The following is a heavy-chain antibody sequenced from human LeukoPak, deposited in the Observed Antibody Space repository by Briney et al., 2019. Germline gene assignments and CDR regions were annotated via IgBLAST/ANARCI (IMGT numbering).Heavy chain of an antibody. Sequence: SETLSLTCAVYGGSFSGYYWSWIRQPPGKGLEWIGEINHSGSTNYNPSLKSRVNISVDTSKNQFSLKLSSVTAADTAVYYCARGEYSSGWPCNYWGQGTLVTVSS. V-gene: IGHV4-34*01. CDR3: ARGEYSSGWPCNY. CDR2: INHSGST. J-gene: IGHJ4*02. D-gene: IGHD6-19*01. CDR1: GGSFSGYY.